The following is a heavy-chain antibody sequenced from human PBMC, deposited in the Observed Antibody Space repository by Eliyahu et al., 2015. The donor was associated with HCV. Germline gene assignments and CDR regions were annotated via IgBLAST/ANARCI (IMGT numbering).Heavy chain of an antibody. CDR2: ISSSSSTI. CDR1: GFTFSSYS. Sequence: EVQLVESGGGLVQPGGSLRLSCAASGFTFSSYSMNWVRQAPGKGLEWVSYISSSSSTIYYADSVKGRFTISRDNAKNSLYLQMNSLRAEDTAVYYCARGGYGDYRDPDNWFDPWGQGTLVTVSS. D-gene: IGHD4-17*01. J-gene: IGHJ5*02. CDR3: ARGGYGDYRDPDNWFDP. V-gene: IGHV3-48*01.